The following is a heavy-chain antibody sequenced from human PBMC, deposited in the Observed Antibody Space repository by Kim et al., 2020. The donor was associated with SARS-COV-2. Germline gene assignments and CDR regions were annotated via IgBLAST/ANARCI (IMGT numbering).Heavy chain of an antibody. Sequence: SETLSLTCTVSGGSISSNSWSWIRQAPGKGLEWIGYIYYSGSTNQNPSLMSRVTLSVDTSKNQFSLKVTSVTAADTAVYYCARRTIMGGTPGAFDYWGQGILVTVSS. D-gene: IGHD1-26*01. J-gene: IGHJ4*02. CDR3: ARRTIMGGTPGAFDY. CDR2: IYYSGST. CDR1: GGSISSNS. V-gene: IGHV4-59*01.